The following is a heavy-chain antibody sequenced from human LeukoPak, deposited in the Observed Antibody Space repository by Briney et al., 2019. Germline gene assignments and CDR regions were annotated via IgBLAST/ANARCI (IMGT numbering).Heavy chain of an antibody. D-gene: IGHD6-13*01. CDR3: ARDHRLGAAGTRTNHFDY. CDR1: GYTFTDYY. V-gene: IGHV1-2*02. Sequence: ASVKVSCKASGYTFTDYYIHWVRQAPGQGLEWMGWINPNSGGTNYAQKSQDRVTMTRDTSIRTAYMELSSLRSDDTAVYYCARDHRLGAAGTRTNHFDYWGQGTLVTVSS. J-gene: IGHJ4*02. CDR2: INPNSGGT.